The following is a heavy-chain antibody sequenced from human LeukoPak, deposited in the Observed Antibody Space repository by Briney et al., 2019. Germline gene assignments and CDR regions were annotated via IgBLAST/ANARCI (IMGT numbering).Heavy chain of an antibody. CDR1: GFTFSNAW. CDR2: IKSKTDGGST. CDR3: TTEPPYYYDSSGSDPHYYYYYMDV. J-gene: IGHJ6*03. D-gene: IGHD3-22*01. Sequence: PGGSLRLSCAASGFTFSNAWMSWVRLAPGKGLEWVGRIKSKTDGGSTDYAAPVKGRFTISRDDSKNTLYLQMNSLKTEDTAVYYCTTEPPYYYDSSGSDPHYYYYYMDVWGKGTTVTVSS. V-gene: IGHV3-15*01.